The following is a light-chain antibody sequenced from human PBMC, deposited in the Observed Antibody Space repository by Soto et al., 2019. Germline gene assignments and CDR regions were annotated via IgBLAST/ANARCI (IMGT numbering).Light chain of an antibody. CDR2: EVS. CDR3: SSYTSSSSVV. J-gene: IGLJ2*01. Sequence: QSALTQPASVSGSPGQSITISCTGTSSDVGGYNYVSWYQQHPGKAPKLMIYEVSNRPSGVSNRFSGSKSGNTASLTISGLQADDDADYYCSSYTSSSSVVFGGGTKLTVL. CDR1: SSDVGGYNY. V-gene: IGLV2-14*01.